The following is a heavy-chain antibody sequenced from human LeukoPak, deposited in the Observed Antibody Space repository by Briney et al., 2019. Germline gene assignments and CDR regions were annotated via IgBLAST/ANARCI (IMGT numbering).Heavy chain of an antibody. V-gene: IGHV3-23*01. D-gene: IGHD5-18*01. CDR1: GFTFSSYA. J-gene: IGHJ4*02. Sequence: GGSLRLSCAASGFTFSSYAMHWVRQAPGKGLEWVSAISGSSGSTYYADSVKGRFTISRDNSKNTLYLQMNSLRAEDTAVYYCAKGTSLWLILIDYWGQGTLVTVSS. CDR2: ISGSSGST. CDR3: AKGTSLWLILIDY.